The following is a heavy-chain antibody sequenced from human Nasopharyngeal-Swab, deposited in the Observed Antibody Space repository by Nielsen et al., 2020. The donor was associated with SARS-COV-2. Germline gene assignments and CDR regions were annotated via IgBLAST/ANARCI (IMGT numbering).Heavy chain of an antibody. CDR1: GYTFTSYY. D-gene: IGHD3-16*02. Sequence: ASVKVSCKASGYTFTSYYMHWVRQAPGHGLEWMGIINPSGGSTSYAQKFQGRVTMTRDTSTSTVYMELSSLRSEDTAVYYCARDLGVVTFGGVIVIPGKFDPWGQGTLVTVSS. CDR3: ARDLGVVTFGGVIVIPGKFDP. CDR2: INPSGGST. V-gene: IGHV1-46*01. J-gene: IGHJ5*02.